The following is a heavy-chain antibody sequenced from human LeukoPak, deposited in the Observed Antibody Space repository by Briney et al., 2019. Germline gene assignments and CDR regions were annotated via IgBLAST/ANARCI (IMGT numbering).Heavy chain of an antibody. D-gene: IGHD2-2*01. CDR3: ASRQRYQLLAYGMDV. J-gene: IGHJ6*02. Sequence: PSETLSLTCTVSGGSIRSYYWSWIRQPPGKGLEWIGYIGYSGNTNYNPSLKSRVTISVDTSKNQFSLKLSSVTAADTAVYYCASRQRYQLLAYGMDVWGQGTTVTVSS. CDR2: IGYSGNT. CDR1: GGSIRSYY. V-gene: IGHV4-59*12.